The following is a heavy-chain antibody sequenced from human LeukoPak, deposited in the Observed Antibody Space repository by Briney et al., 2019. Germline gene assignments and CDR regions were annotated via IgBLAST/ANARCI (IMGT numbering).Heavy chain of an antibody. CDR1: GYSFTSYW. Sequence: GESLQISCKGSGYSFTSYWIGWVRQMPGKGLEWMGIIYPGDSDTRYSPSFQGQVTISADKSISTAYLQWSSLKASDTAMYYCARGGSRFLEWLLFDYWGQGTLVTVSS. CDR3: ARGGSRFLEWLLFDY. V-gene: IGHV5-51*01. D-gene: IGHD3-3*01. J-gene: IGHJ4*02. CDR2: IYPGDSDT.